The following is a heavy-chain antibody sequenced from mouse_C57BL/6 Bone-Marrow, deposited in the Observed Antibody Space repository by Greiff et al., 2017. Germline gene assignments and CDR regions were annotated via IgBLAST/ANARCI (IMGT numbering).Heavy chain of an antibody. V-gene: IGHV1-19*01. CDR1: GYTFTDYY. J-gene: IGHJ4*01. CDR3: ARDWFGYSENYYAMDY. CDR2: INPYNGGT. D-gene: IGHD2-12*01. Sequence: EVQLQQSGPVLVKPGASVKMSCKASGYTFTDYYMNWVKQSHGKSLEWIGVINPYNGGTSYNQKVKGKATLTVDKSSSTAYMELNSLTSEDSAVYYCARDWFGYSENYYAMDYWGQGTSVTVSS.